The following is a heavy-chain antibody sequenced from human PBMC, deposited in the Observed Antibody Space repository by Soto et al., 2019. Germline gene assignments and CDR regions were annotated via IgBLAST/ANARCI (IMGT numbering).Heavy chain of an antibody. CDR2: INHSGST. D-gene: IGHD6-6*01. Sequence: ETLSLTCAVYGGSFSSYFWSWIRQPPGKGLEWIGEINHSGSTNYNPSLKSRVTISVDTSKNQFSLKLSSVTAADTAVYYCARGLTARPFRTVDYMDVWGKGTTVTVS. J-gene: IGHJ6*03. V-gene: IGHV4-34*01. CDR1: GGSFSSYF. CDR3: ARGLTARPFRTVDYMDV.